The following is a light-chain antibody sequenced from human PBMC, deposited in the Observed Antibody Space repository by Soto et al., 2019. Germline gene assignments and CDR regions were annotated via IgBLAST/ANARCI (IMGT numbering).Light chain of an antibody. V-gene: IGLV2-14*03. J-gene: IGLJ1*01. CDR1: SSDVGGYNY. CDR3: SSYTTSHTRQLV. CDR2: DVS. Sequence: QSALTQPASVSGSPGQAITISCTGTSSDVGGYNYVSWYQHHPGKAPKLMIFDVSNRPSGVSNRFSGSKSGNTASLTISGLQPEDEADYYCSSYTTSHTRQLVFGTGTKVTVL.